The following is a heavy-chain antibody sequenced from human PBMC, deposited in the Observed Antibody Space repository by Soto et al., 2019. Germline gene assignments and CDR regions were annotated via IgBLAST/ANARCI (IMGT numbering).Heavy chain of an antibody. J-gene: IGHJ4*02. CDR2: ISGSGGST. D-gene: IGHD5-18*01. CDR3: AKDLYLSLYSYGLSKDDY. Sequence: PGGSLRLSCAASGFTFSSYAMSWVRQAPGKGLEWVSAISGSGGSTYYADSVKGRFTISRDNSKNALYLKMNSLRAEDTAVYYCAKDLYLSLYSYGLSKDDYWGQGTLVTVSS. V-gene: IGHV3-23*01. CDR1: GFTFSSYA.